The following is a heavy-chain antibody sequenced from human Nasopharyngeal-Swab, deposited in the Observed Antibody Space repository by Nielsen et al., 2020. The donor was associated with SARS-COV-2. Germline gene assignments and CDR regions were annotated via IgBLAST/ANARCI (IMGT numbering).Heavy chain of an antibody. CDR1: GFTFSRFW. D-gene: IGHD3-10*01. J-gene: IGHJ4*02. CDR3: ARDLWFGGGY. CDR2: IKEDGSEE. V-gene: IGHV3-7*03. Sequence: GESLKISCAASGFTFSRFWMTWIRQAPGKGLEWVAHIKEDGSEEYYVDSVKGRFTISRDNAKNSLYLQMNSLRAEDTAVYYCARDLWFGGGYWGQGTLVTVSS.